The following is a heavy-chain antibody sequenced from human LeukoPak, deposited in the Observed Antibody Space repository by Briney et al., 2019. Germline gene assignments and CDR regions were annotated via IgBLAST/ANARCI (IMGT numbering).Heavy chain of an antibody. CDR3: ARDGSGYYDFWSGPDDAFDI. D-gene: IGHD3-3*01. CDR1: AFTFSSYS. CDR2: ISSSSTYI. Sequence: GGSLSLSCAASAFTFSSYSMNWVRQAPGKGLEWVSSISSSSTYIYYADSVKGRFTISRDNAKNSLYLQMNSLRAEDTAVYYCARDGSGYYDFWSGPDDAFDIWGQGTMVTVSS. J-gene: IGHJ3*02. V-gene: IGHV3-21*01.